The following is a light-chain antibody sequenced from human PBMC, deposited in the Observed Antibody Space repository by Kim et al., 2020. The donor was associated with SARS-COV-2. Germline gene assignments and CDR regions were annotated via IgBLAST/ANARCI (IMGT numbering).Light chain of an antibody. CDR2: SNN. Sequence: QSVLTQTPSASETPGQRVTISCSGSSSNIGSNTVNWYQQLPGTAPKLLMYSNNQRPSGVPDRFSGSKSGTSASLAISGLQSEDEADYYCATWDDSLNSPVFGGGTKLTVL. CDR1: SSNIGSNT. CDR3: ATWDDSLNSPV. V-gene: IGLV1-44*01. J-gene: IGLJ3*02.